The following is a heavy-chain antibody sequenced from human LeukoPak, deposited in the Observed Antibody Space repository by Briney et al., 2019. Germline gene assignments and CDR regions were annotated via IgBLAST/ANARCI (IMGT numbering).Heavy chain of an antibody. J-gene: IGHJ4*02. CDR1: GGSFSGYY. CDR3: ARGRKMIDFDY. Sequence: SETLSLTCAVYGGSFSGYYWSWIRQPPGKGLEWIGEINHSGSTNYNPSLKSRVTISVDTSKNQFSLKLSSVTAADTAVYYCARGRKMIDFDYWGQGTLVTVSS. CDR2: INHSGST. D-gene: IGHD3-22*01. V-gene: IGHV4-34*01.